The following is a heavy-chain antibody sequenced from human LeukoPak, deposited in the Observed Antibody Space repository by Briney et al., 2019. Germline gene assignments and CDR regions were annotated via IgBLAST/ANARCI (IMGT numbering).Heavy chain of an antibody. Sequence: GGSLRLSCAASGFTFSSFAMSWVRQAPGKGLEWVSAISGSGGSTYYADSVKGRFTISRDNSKNTLYLQMNSLRAEDTAVYYCAKEAWTVLPEGYNWFDPWGQGTLVTVSS. CDR1: GFTFSSFA. CDR3: AKEAWTVLPEGYNWFDP. D-gene: IGHD3-10*01. CDR2: ISGSGGST. J-gene: IGHJ5*02. V-gene: IGHV3-23*01.